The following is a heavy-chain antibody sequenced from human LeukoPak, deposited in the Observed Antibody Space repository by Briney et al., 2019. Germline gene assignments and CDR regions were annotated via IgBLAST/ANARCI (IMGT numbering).Heavy chain of an antibody. CDR1: GGSLSRGVYY. CDR3: ARLYSSASIGVHYFDY. J-gene: IGHJ4*02. Sequence: SETLSLTCTVSGGSLSRGVYYWSWIRQPAGKGLEWIGRVYPSGTTNYDPSLKSRVTISVDTSKNQFSLKLSSVTAADTAIYYCARLYSSASIGVHYFDYWGQGTLVTVSS. D-gene: IGHD6-6*01. CDR2: VYPSGTT. V-gene: IGHV4-61*02.